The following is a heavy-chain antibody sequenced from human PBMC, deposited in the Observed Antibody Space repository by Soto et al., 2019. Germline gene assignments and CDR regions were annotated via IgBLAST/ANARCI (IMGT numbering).Heavy chain of an antibody. V-gene: IGHV3-9*01. CDR2: ISWNSGSI. D-gene: IGHD6-25*01. CDR3: AKGREAAFMGYSFDY. Sequence: EVQLVESGGGLVQPGRSLRLSCAASGFTFDDYAMHWVRQAPGKGLEWVSGISWNSGSIGYADSVKGRFTISRDNAKNSLYLQMNSLRAEDTALYYCAKGREAAFMGYSFDYWGQGTLVTVSS. CDR1: GFTFDDYA. J-gene: IGHJ4*02.